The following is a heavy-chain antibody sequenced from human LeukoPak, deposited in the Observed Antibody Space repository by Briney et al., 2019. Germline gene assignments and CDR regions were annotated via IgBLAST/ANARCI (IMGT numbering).Heavy chain of an antibody. CDR1: AGSISSYY. J-gene: IGHJ6*03. CDR2: IFPSGSA. CDR3: ARRHHYSYFMDV. V-gene: IGHV4-4*09. Sequence: SETLSLTWTVSAGSISSYYWTWIRQPPGKGLEWIGYIFPSGSAYYNPSLRTRVTISLDTSRNQFSLKLTSVTAADTAVYFCARRHHYSYFMDVWGKGTTVTVSS.